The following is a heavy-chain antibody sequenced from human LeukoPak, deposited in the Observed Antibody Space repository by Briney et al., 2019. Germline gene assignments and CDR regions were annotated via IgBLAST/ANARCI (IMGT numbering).Heavy chain of an antibody. D-gene: IGHD3-22*01. Sequence: PSETLSLTCTVSGGSISSYYWSWIRQPPGKGLEWIGYIYYSGSTNYNPSLKIRVTISVDTSKNQFSLKLSSLTAADTAVYYCARADSSGYYSLDYYYYGMDVWGQGTTVTVSS. CDR2: IYYSGST. CDR3: ARADSSGYYSLDYYYYGMDV. CDR1: GGSISSYY. J-gene: IGHJ6*02. V-gene: IGHV4-59*08.